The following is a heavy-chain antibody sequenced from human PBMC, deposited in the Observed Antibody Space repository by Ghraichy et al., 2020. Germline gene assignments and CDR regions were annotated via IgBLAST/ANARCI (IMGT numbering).Heavy chain of an antibody. CDR3: ARGGCYWFDF. Sequence: GGSLRLSCVISGFPFSSNWMNWVRLAPGKGLQWVANIKDDGSEKSYVDSVRGRFTISRDNAKNSLDLQMNSLRAEDTAIYYCARGGCYWFDFWGQGMLVTVSS. CDR1: GFPFSSNW. V-gene: IGHV3-7*03. CDR2: IKDDGSEK. D-gene: IGHD2-15*01. J-gene: IGHJ4*02.